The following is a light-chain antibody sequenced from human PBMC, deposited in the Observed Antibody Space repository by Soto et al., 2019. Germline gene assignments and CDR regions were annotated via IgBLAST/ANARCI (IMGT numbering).Light chain of an antibody. CDR3: HQYYSTPWT. Sequence: DIVMTQSPDSLAVSLGERATINCKSSQSVLYSSRDKNYLAWYQQKPGQPPKLLIYWASTWESGVPDRFSGSGSGTDFTLTISSLQAEDVAVYFCHQYYSTPWTFGQGTKVEIK. J-gene: IGKJ1*01. CDR2: WAS. CDR1: QSVLYSSRDKNY. V-gene: IGKV4-1*01.